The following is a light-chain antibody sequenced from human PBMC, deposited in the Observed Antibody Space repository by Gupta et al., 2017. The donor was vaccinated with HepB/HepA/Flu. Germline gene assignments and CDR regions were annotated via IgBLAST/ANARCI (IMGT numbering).Light chain of an antibody. J-gene: IGLJ2*01. Sequence: QSALTQPLSLSGSPGQSVTISCTGTSSDVVAYNYVSWYQQHPGKVPKLMIDDVNQRPSGVPDRFSGSKTANTASLTISGLQAEDEADYYCCSYAGSYSFVVFGGGTKLTVL. CDR3: CSYAGSYSFVV. V-gene: IGLV2-11*01. CDR2: DVN. CDR1: SSDVVAYNY.